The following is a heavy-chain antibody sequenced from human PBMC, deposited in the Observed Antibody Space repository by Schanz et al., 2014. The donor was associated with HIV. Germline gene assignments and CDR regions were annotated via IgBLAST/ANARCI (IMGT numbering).Heavy chain of an antibody. D-gene: IGHD3-10*01. V-gene: IGHV3-33*01. CDR2: IWVDGTSK. Sequence: QEQLVESGGGVVQPGRSLRLSCAASGFTYRNYGMHWVRQAPGKGLEWVAVIWVDGTSKFYADSVKGRFTISRDNSKNTLYLQMNSLRAEDTSVYYCARGFQGFDYGGQGTLVTVSS. J-gene: IGHJ4*02. CDR3: ARGFQGFDY. CDR1: GFTYRNYG.